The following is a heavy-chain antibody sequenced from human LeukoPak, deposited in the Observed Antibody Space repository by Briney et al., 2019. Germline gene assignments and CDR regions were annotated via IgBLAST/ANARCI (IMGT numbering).Heavy chain of an antibody. V-gene: IGHV3-11*04. J-gene: IGHJ6*03. Sequence: WGSLRLSCAASGFTFSDYYMSGIRQAPGKGLEWVSYISSSGSTIYYADSVKGRFTISRDNAKNSLYLQMNSLRAEDTAVYYCARDGYNFHYYYYMDVWGKGTTVTVSS. CDR3: ARDGYNFHYYYYMDV. CDR1: GFTFSDYY. CDR2: ISSSGSTI. D-gene: IGHD5-24*01.